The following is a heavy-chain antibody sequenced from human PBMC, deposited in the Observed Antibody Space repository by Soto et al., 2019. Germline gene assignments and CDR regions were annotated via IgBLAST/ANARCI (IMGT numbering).Heavy chain of an antibody. CDR1: GFTFSSYA. CDR3: ASARELRWCYFDY. CDR2: ISGSGGST. D-gene: IGHD1-26*01. Sequence: GSLRLSCAASGFTFSSYAMSWVRQAPGKGLEWVSAISGSGGSTYYADSVKGRFTISRDNSKSTLYLQMSSLRAEDTAVYYCASARELRWCYFDYWGQGTLVTVSS. J-gene: IGHJ4*02. V-gene: IGHV3-23*01.